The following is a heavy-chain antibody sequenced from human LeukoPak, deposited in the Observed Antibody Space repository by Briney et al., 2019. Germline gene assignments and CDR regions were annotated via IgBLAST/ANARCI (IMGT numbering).Heavy chain of an antibody. Sequence: PGGSLRLSCAASGFTFSSYSMNWVRQAPGKGLEWVGRIKSKTDGGTTDYAAPVKGRFTISRDDSKNTLYLQMNSLKTEDTAVYYCTTEPNYDITPGHRTPPVDYWGQGTLVTVSS. V-gene: IGHV3-15*01. CDR2: IKSKTDGGTT. D-gene: IGHD3-9*01. CDR1: GFTFSSYS. J-gene: IGHJ4*02. CDR3: TTEPNYDITPGHRTPPVDY.